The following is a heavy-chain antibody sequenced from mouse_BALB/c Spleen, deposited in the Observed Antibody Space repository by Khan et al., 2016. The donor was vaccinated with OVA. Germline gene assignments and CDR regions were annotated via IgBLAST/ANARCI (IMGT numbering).Heavy chain of an antibody. J-gene: IGHJ3*01. CDR1: GYSFTLYY. D-gene: IGHD2-14*01. CDR3: ARGYDFCAS. CDR2: VNPNTDNI. V-gene: IGHV1-26*01. Sequence: IQLVQSGPDLVKPGASVKISCKASGYSFTLYYMSWVKQSHGKSLEWIGRVNPNTDNINYNQEFKGKAILTVDKSSNTAYMELRSLTSEDSAVYFCARGYDFCASWGQGTLVTVSA.